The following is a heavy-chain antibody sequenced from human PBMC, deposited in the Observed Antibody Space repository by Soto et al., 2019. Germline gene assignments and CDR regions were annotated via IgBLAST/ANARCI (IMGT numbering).Heavy chain of an antibody. J-gene: IGHJ6*02. CDR2: IWYDGSNK. D-gene: IGHD1-26*01. CDR3: ARDRGNPSHKYYCYGMDV. V-gene: IGHV3-33*01. CDR1: GFTFSSYG. Sequence: QVQLVESGGGVVQPGRSLRLSCAASGFTFSSYGMHWVRQAPGKGLEWVAVIWYDGSNKYYADSVKGRFTISRDNSKNTLYLQMNSLRAEETAVYCCARDRGNPSHKYYCYGMDVWGQGTTVTVSS.